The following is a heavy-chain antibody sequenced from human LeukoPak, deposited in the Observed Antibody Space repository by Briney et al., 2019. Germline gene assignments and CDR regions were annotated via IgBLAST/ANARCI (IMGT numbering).Heavy chain of an antibody. D-gene: IGHD3-10*01. CDR2: IYYSGST. Sequence: SETLSLTCTVSGGSISSYYWSWIRQPPGKGLEWIGYIYYSGSTNYNPSLKSRVAISVDTSKNQFSLKLSSVTAADTAVYYCARGAWFGVLTPFDPWGQGTLVTVSS. CDR1: GGSISSYY. V-gene: IGHV4-59*01. J-gene: IGHJ5*02. CDR3: ARGAWFGVLTPFDP.